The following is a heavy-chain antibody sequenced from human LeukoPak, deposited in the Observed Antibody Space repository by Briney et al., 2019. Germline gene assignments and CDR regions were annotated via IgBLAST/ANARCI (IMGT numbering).Heavy chain of an antibody. J-gene: IGHJ6*03. CDR1: GFTFSNAW. V-gene: IGHV3-15*01. Sequence: GGSLRLSCAASGFTFSNAWMSWVRQAPGKGLEWVGRIKSKTDGGTTDYAAPVKGRFTISRDDPKNTLYLQMNSLKTEDTAVYYCTTCTKGYYYYYYMDVWGKGTTVTVSS. D-gene: IGHD2-8*01. CDR2: IKSKTDGGTT. CDR3: TTCTKGYYYYYYMDV.